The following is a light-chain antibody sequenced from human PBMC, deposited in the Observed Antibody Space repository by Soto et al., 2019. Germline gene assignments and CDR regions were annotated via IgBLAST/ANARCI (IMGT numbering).Light chain of an antibody. CDR1: QGISNY. Sequence: DIQMTQSPSSLSASVGDRVTITCRARQGISNYLAWYQQKPGKVPKLLIYAASTLQSGVPSRFSGSGSGTDFPLTISRLQPEDVATYYCQQYNSAPWTFGQETKEEIK. CDR2: AAS. CDR3: QQYNSAPWT. V-gene: IGKV1-27*01. J-gene: IGKJ1*01.